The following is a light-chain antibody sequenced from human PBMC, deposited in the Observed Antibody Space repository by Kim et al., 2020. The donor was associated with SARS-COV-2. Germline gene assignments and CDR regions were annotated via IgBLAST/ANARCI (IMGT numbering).Light chain of an antibody. CDR1: QTIGTS. CDR2: TSS. V-gene: IGKV1-39*01. CDR3: QQTHSSPHT. Sequence: DIQMTQSPSSLPAAVGDRVTISCRASQTIGTSLNWYQQIPGKAPKLLIYTSSSLQSGVPIRFTGGGSGTDFTLTITTLFPEDFATYFCQQTHSSPHTFGQGTKVDIK. J-gene: IGKJ2*01.